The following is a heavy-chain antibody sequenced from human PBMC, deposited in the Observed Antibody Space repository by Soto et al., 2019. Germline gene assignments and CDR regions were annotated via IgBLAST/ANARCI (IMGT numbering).Heavy chain of an antibody. V-gene: IGHV3-23*03. J-gene: IGHJ1*01. CDR2: IHGGGNSA. CDR3: AKGVPGIAVAGTGYFQH. D-gene: IGHD6-19*01. CDR1: GFTFSGYA. Sequence: GGSLRLSCAASGFTFSGYAMSWVRQAPGKGLEWVSVIHGGGNSAYYADSVKGRFTISRDNSKNTLYLQMNSLRAEDTAVYYCAKGVPGIAVAGTGYFQHWGQGTLVTSPQ.